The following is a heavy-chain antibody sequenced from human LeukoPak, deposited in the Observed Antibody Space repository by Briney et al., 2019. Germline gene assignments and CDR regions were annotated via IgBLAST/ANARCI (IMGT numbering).Heavy chain of an antibody. D-gene: IGHD3-10*01. Sequence: GGSLRLSCAASGFTFSNAWMSWVRQAPGKGLEWVGRIKTKTDGGTTAFAAPVKGRFTMSRDDSKNTLYLQMNSLKTEDTAMYYCTTGGLWYSGRVFWGQGTLVTVS. CDR1: GFTFSNAW. CDR3: TTGGLWYSGRVF. CDR2: IKTKTDGGTT. V-gene: IGHV3-15*01. J-gene: IGHJ4*02.